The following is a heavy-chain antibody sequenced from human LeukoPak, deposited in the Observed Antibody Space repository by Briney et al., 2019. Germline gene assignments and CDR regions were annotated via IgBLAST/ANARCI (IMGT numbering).Heavy chain of an antibody. Sequence: PSETLSLTCTVSGGSISSYYWSWIRQPAGKGLEWIGRIYTSGSTYYNPSLKSRVTMSLDTSKNQFSLKLSSVTAADTAVYYCARDAYYYDSSGYYVVDYWGQGTLATVSS. V-gene: IGHV4-4*07. D-gene: IGHD3-22*01. J-gene: IGHJ4*02. CDR2: IYTSGST. CDR3: ARDAYYYDSSGYYVVDY. CDR1: GGSISSYY.